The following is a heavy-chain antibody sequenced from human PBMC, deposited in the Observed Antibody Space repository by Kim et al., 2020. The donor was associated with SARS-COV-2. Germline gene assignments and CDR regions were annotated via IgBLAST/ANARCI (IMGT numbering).Heavy chain of an antibody. CDR2: IRSKANSDAT. Sequence: GGSLRLSCAASGFTLGGSAMRWVRQASGKGLEWVGRIRSKANSDATTYAASVKGRFTISRDDSKNTAYLQMNSLKTEDTAVYYSARGPPDSASYWDAFEIWGQRTTGTVSS. CDR3: ARGPPDSASYWDAFEI. D-gene: IGHD1-26*01. V-gene: IGHV3-73*01. J-gene: IGHJ3*02. CDR1: GFTLGGSA.